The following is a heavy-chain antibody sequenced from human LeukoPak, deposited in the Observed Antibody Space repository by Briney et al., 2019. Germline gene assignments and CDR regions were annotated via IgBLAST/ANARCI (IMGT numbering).Heavy chain of an antibody. V-gene: IGHV3-30-3*01. CDR3: ARDRSSNEYYFDY. J-gene: IGHJ4*02. Sequence: GGSLRLSCAASGFTFSSYAMHWVRQAPGKGLEWVAVISYDGSNKYYADSVKGRFTISRDNSKNTLYLQMNSLRVEDTAVYYCARDRSSNEYYFDYWGQGTLVTVSS. CDR1: GFTFSSYA. CDR2: ISYDGSNK. D-gene: IGHD2-2*01.